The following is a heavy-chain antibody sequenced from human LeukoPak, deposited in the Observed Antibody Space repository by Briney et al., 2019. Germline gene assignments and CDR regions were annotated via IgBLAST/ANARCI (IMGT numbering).Heavy chain of an antibody. D-gene: IGHD3-16*01. J-gene: IGHJ4*02. CDR2: INPSGGST. Sequence: ASVKVSCKASGYTFTSYYMHWVRQAPGQGLEWMGIINPSGGSTIYAQKFQGRVTMTEDTSTDTAYMELSSLRSEDTAVYYCATDLAYVALPGHWGQGTLVTVSS. CDR1: GYTFTSYY. CDR3: ATDLAYVALPGH. V-gene: IGHV1-46*01.